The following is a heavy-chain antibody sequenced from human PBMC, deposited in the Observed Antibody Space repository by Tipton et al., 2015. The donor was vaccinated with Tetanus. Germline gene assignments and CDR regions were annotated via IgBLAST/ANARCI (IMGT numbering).Heavy chain of an antibody. D-gene: IGHD1-26*01. CDR3: AKDHGREQGDF. V-gene: IGHV3-21*04. CDR2: ISSSSRYI. Sequence: GSLRLSCAASGFTLSRYTLNWVRQAPGKGLEWVSSISSSSRYIYYADSVKGRFTISRDNAKNSLYLQMNSLRAEDTAIYYCAKDHGREQGDFWGQGTLVSVSS. CDR1: GFTLSRYT. J-gene: IGHJ4*02.